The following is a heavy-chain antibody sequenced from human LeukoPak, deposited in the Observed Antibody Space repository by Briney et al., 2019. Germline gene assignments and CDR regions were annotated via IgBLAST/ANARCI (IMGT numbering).Heavy chain of an antibody. CDR1: GFTFSNAW. V-gene: IGHV3-20*04. D-gene: IGHD4/OR15-4a*01. Sequence: LAGGSLRLSCAASGFTFSNAWMSWVRQAPGKGLEWVSAINWNGDSTGYADSVKGRFTISRDNSKNTLYLQMNSLRAEDTAVYYCARRAGAYSHPYDYWGQGTLVTVSS. CDR2: INWNGDST. CDR3: ARRAGAYSHPYDY. J-gene: IGHJ4*02.